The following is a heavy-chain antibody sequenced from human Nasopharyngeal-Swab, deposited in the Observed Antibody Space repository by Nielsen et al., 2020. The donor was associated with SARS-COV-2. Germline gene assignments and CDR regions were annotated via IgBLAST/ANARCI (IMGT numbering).Heavy chain of an antibody. D-gene: IGHD4-17*01. J-gene: IGHJ4*02. CDR3: ARMGPPLATVTTGDY. CDR2: INSSSTYI. Sequence: GGSLRLSCVASGFTFSSYGMNWVRQAPGKGLEWVSSINSSSTYIYYADSVKGRFTISRDNAQNSLYLQMSSLRAEDTAVYYCARMGPPLATVTTGDYWGQGTLVTVSS. CDR1: GFTFSSYG. V-gene: IGHV3-21*01.